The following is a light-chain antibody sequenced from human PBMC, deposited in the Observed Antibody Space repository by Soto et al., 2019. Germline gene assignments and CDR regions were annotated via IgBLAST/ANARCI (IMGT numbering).Light chain of an antibody. Sequence: DIQMTQSPSTLSASVGDRVTITCRASQSISSWLAWYQQKPGKAPKLLIYDASNRATGIPARFSGSGSGTDFTLTISSLEPEDFAVYYCQHRSNWPLTFGGGTKVEI. CDR2: DAS. J-gene: IGKJ4*01. CDR1: QSISSW. V-gene: IGKV1-5*01. CDR3: QHRSNWPLT.